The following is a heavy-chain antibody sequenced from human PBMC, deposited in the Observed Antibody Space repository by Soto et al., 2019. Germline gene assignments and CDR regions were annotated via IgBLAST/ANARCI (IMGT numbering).Heavy chain of an antibody. CDR1: GGCCSTYY. Sequence: QVQLQQWGAGLLKPSETLSLTCAVYGGCCSTYYWSWIRQSPGKGLGWIGVVNHVAGINYNPSLTSRVAISLDASKNRFSLRLTSVTVADTAVYCSARSRGWLQTPAACASWGPGSLVAVSS. CDR2: VNHVAGI. D-gene: IGHD5-12*01. J-gene: IGHJ5*02. V-gene: IGHV4-34*01. CDR3: ARSRGWLQTPAACAS.